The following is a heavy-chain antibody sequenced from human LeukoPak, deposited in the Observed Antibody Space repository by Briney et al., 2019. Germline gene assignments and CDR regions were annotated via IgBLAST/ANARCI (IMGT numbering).Heavy chain of an antibody. CDR3: AKGAAHEWLVVYYFDY. CDR1: GFTFSNYA. Sequence: PGGSLRLSCAASGFTFSNYAMNWVRQAPGRGLEWISDITGSGSNTYYADSVKGRFTISRDNSKNTLYLQMNSLRAEDTAVYYCAKGAAHEWLVVYYFDYWGQGTLVTVSS. J-gene: IGHJ4*02. D-gene: IGHD3-3*01. CDR2: ITGSGSNT. V-gene: IGHV3-23*01.